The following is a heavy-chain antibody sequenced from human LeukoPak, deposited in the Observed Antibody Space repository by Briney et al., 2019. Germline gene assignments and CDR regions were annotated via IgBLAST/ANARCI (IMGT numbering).Heavy chain of an antibody. Sequence: PGGSLRLSCAASGFTFSSYSMNWVRQAPGKGLEWVSSISSSSSYIYYADSVKGRFTISRDNSQNTLYLQMSSLRTEDTAVYYCAKASSYGGNSEFDYWGQGTLVTVSS. CDR2: ISSSSSYI. D-gene: IGHD4-23*01. CDR3: AKASSYGGNSEFDY. J-gene: IGHJ4*02. CDR1: GFTFSSYS. V-gene: IGHV3-21*01.